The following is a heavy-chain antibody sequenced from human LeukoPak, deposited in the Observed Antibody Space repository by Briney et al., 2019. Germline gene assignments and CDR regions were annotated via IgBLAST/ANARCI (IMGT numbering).Heavy chain of an antibody. CDR2: IYYTGRT. V-gene: IGHV4-59*01. CDR1: GDSISSYY. J-gene: IGHJ6*03. CDR3: ARGRSMVYYYIDV. D-gene: IGHD2-8*01. Sequence: MPSETLSLPCTVSGDSISSYYWSWIRQPPGKGLEWIGYIYYTGRTNYNPSLKSRVTISVDTSENQFSLKLTSVTAADTAVYHCARGRSMVYYYIDVWAKGTTVTVSS.